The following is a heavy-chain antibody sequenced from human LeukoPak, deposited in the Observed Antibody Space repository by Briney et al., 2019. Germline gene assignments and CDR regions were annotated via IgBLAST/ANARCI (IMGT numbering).Heavy chain of an antibody. J-gene: IGHJ4*02. CDR3: AKQSAGSAAWYSLHYDF. CDR1: GFTFSSYA. D-gene: IGHD6-13*01. CDR2: VDGGGGGT. V-gene: IGHV3-23*01. Sequence: GGSLRLSCAASGFTFSSYAMSWVRQAPGRGLEWVSSVDGGGGGTYYADSVKGRFTISRDNSKDTLYLQMNGLRAEDTAVYICAKQSAGSAAWYSLHYDFWGQGTLVTVSS.